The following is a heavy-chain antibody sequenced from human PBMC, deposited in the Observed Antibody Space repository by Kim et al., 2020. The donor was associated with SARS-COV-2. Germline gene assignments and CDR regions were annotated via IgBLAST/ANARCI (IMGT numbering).Heavy chain of an antibody. D-gene: IGHD6-13*01. CDR2: IKQDGSQK. CDR1: GFSFSSYY. CDR3: TSGYSTSFY. J-gene: IGHJ4*02. V-gene: IGHV3-7*01. Sequence: GGSLRLSCAVSGFSFSSYYMNWVRQAPGKGLEWVANIKQDGSQKYYVDSVKGRFTISRDNAKNSLYLQMNSLRAEDTAVYYCTSGYSTSFYWVQGTLVTV.